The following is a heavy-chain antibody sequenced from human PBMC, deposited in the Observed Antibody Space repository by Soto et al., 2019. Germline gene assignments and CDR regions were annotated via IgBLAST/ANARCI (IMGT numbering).Heavy chain of an antibody. V-gene: IGHV3-15*01. Sequence: GGSLRLSCAVSGFTFSNSWITWVRQAPGKGLEWVGRIKSKTDGGTTDYAAPVKGRFTISGDDSKNTLYLQMNSLKTEDTAVYYCTTQYYYDSSGSLLNWGQGTLVTVSS. D-gene: IGHD3-22*01. CDR3: TTQYYYDSSGSLLN. CDR1: GFTFSNSW. J-gene: IGHJ4*02. CDR2: IKSKTDGGTT.